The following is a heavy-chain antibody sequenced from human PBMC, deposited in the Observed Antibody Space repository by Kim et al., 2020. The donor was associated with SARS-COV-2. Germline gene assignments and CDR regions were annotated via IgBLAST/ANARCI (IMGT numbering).Heavy chain of an antibody. CDR3: ARTVAVLDL. J-gene: IGHJ4*02. V-gene: IGHV7-4-1*02. D-gene: IGHD6-19*01. CDR1: GYSFINYG. CDR2: INTNTGDP. Sequence: ASVKVSCKGSGYSFINYGINWVRQAPGHGLEWMGWINTNTGDPTYAQGFTGRFVFSLDTSLSTAYLQISSLKAADTAVYFCARTVAVLDLWGQGTLVTVS.